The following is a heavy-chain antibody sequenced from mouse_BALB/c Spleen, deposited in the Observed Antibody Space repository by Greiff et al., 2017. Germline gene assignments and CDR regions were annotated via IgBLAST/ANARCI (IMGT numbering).Heavy chain of an antibody. Sequence: EVNVVESGGGLVQPGGSRKLSCAASGFTFSSFGMHWVRQAPEKGLEWVAYISSGSSTIYYADTVKGRFTISRDNPKNTLFLQMTSLRSEDTAMYYCARYSLDYAMDYWGQGTSVTVSS. CDR1: GFTFSSFG. CDR2: ISSGSSTI. V-gene: IGHV5-17*02. CDR3: ARYSLDYAMDY. J-gene: IGHJ4*01.